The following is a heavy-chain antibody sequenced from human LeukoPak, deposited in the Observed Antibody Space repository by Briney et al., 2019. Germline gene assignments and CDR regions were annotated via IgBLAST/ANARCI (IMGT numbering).Heavy chain of an antibody. Sequence: ASVKVSCKASGYTFTNYWIQWVRQAPGQGLEWVALINPNDGSTTYAHKFQGRVTMTRDTSTSTVYMDLSSLTSEDTAVYYCARSYYDFWSGSSNWFDPWGQGTLVTVSS. CDR3: ARSYYDFWSGSSNWFDP. CDR2: INPNDGST. J-gene: IGHJ5*02. CDR1: GYTFTNYW. D-gene: IGHD3-3*01. V-gene: IGHV1-46*01.